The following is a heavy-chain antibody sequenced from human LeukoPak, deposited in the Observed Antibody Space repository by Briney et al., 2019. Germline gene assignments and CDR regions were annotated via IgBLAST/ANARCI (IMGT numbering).Heavy chain of an antibody. J-gene: IGHJ5*02. CDR2: INSDARST. Sequence: GGSLRLSCAASGFTFSDYWMHWVRQAPGKGLVWVSRINSDARSTSYADSVKGRFTISRDNAKNTLYLQMNSLRAEDTAVYYCARGADTGYSSDSWGQGTLVTVSS. CDR3: ARGADTGYSSDS. V-gene: IGHV3-74*01. D-gene: IGHD6-19*01. CDR1: GFTFSDYW.